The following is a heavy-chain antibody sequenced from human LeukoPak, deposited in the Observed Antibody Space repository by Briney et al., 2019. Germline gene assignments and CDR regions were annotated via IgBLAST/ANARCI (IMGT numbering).Heavy chain of an antibody. CDR1: GFTFSSYA. D-gene: IGHD3-10*01. J-gene: IGHJ4*02. Sequence: GGSLRLSCAASGFTFSSYAMSWVRQAPGKGLEWVSVIYSGGSTYYADSVKGRFTISRDNSKNTLYLQMNSLRAEDTAVYYCARDSLSLDYFDYWGQGTLVTVSS. CDR3: ARDSLSLDYFDY. V-gene: IGHV3-53*01. CDR2: IYSGGST.